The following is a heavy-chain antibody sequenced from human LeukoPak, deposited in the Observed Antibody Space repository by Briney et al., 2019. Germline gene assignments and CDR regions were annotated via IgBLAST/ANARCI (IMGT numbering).Heavy chain of an antibody. CDR2: INHSGST. J-gene: IGHJ4*02. V-gene: IGHV4-34*01. D-gene: IGHD3-3*01. CDR1: GGSFSGYY. CDR3: ARGVSAGPPSFFWIVFFGPFDY. Sequence: SETLSLTCAVYGGSFSGYYWSWIRQPPGKGLEWIGEINHSGSTNYNPSLKSRVTISVDTSKNQFSLKLSSVTAADTAVYYCARGVSAGPPSFFWIVFFGPFDYWGQGPLVTASS.